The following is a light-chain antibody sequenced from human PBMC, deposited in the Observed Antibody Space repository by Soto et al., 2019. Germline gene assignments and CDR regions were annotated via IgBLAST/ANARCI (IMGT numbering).Light chain of an antibody. Sequence: EIVMTQSPATLSVSPGERATLSCRASQRVSSNLAWYQQKPGQAPRLLIYGASTRATGIPARFSGSGSGTEFTLTLRSLQSEDFAVYYCQQYNNWPPLTFGGGTKVEIK. CDR3: QQYNNWPPLT. V-gene: IGKV3-15*01. CDR2: GAS. J-gene: IGKJ4*01. CDR1: QRVSSN.